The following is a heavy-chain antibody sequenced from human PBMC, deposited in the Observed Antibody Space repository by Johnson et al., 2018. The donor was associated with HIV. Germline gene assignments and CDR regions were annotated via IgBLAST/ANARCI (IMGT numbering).Heavy chain of an antibody. Sequence: QEQLVESGGGVVQPGGSLRLSCAASGFTFSSYGMHWVRQAPGKGLEWVAFIRYDGSNKYYADSVKGRFTISRDNSKNTLFLQMNSLRAEDTAVYYCAKDYYDSSGYLVGDAFDIWGQGTMVTVSS. CDR1: GFTFSSYG. V-gene: IGHV3-30*02. CDR2: IRYDGSNK. D-gene: IGHD3-22*01. CDR3: AKDYYDSSGYLVGDAFDI. J-gene: IGHJ3*02.